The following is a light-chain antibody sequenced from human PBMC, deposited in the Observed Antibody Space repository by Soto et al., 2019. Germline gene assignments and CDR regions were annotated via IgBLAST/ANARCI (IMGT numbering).Light chain of an antibody. Sequence: QSVLTQPPSVSAAPEQKVTISCSGSSSNIGNNYVSWYQQLPQTAPKLLIYDNDKRPSGIPDRFSGSKSGTSATLGVSGLQTGDEADYYCGTWDNSLSAVVFGGGTKLTVL. CDR1: SSNIGNNY. CDR3: GTWDNSLSAVV. V-gene: IGLV1-51*01. CDR2: DND. J-gene: IGLJ3*02.